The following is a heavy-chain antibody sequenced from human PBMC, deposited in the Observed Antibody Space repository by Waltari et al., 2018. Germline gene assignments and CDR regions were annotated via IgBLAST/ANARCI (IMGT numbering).Heavy chain of an antibody. D-gene: IGHD3-10*01. Sequence: QVQLVQSGAEVKKPGSSVTVSCKASGGTFSSYAISWVRQAPGQGLEWMGGMNPNSGNTGYAQKFQGRVTMTRNTSISTAYMELSSLRSEDTAVYYCARAEAVGFGELLPTDYWGQGTLVTVSS. J-gene: IGHJ4*02. V-gene: IGHV1-8*02. CDR3: ARAEAVGFGELLPTDY. CDR2: MNPNSGNT. CDR1: GGTFSSYA.